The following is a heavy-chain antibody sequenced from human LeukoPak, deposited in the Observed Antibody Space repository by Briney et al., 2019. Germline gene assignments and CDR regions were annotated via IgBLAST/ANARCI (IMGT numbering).Heavy chain of an antibody. CDR2: INPNSVGT. J-gene: IGHJ4*02. Sequence: ASVKVSCKAYGYTFTDSYIHWVRQAPGQGLEWMGWINPNSVGTNYAQKFQGRVTMTRDTSISTAYMELSRLRSDDTAVYYCARVSWPPGSSWYYFDYWGQGTLVTVTS. D-gene: IGHD3-10*01. CDR1: GYTFTDSY. CDR3: ARVSWPPGSSWYYFDY. V-gene: IGHV1-2*02.